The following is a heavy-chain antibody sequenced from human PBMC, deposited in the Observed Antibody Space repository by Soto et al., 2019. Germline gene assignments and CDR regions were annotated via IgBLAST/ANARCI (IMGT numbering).Heavy chain of an antibody. CDR1: GYTFTSYI. J-gene: IGHJ4*02. Sequence: QVQLVQSGAEVKKPGASVKLSCEASGYTFTSYIISWVRQAPGQGLQWMGWISAHNGDTDYAQNLQGRVTMTTDTSTNTAYMELRSLRSDDTAVYYCARTNTIFGVVIIRYFDHWGQGALVTVSS. D-gene: IGHD3-3*01. V-gene: IGHV1-18*01. CDR2: ISAHNGDT. CDR3: ARTNTIFGVVIIRYFDH.